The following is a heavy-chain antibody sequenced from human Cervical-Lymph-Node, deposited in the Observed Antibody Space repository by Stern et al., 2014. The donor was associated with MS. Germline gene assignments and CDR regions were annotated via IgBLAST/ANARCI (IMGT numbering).Heavy chain of an antibody. CDR2: IYPGDSET. CDR3: ARQTTAWASDV. CDR1: GFKFSIYW. Sequence: EMQLVESGAELIRPGESLKISCKGSGFKFSIYWIAWVRQMPGKALEWMGIIYPGDSETRYSPSFQGQVTMSADKSTSTAYLQWSSLNASDTAMYFCARQTTAWASDVWGQGTLVTVSS. D-gene: IGHD1-14*01. V-gene: IGHV5-51*01. J-gene: IGHJ4*02.